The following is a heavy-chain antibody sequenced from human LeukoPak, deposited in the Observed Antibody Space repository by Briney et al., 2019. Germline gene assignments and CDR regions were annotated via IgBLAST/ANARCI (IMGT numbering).Heavy chain of an antibody. CDR1: GFTFSSYG. D-gene: IGHD6-13*01. V-gene: IGHV3-30*18. Sequence: GGSLRLSCAASGFTFSSYGMQWVRQAPGKGLEWVAVISYDGSNKYYADSVKGRFTISRDNSKNTLYLQMNSLRAEDTAVYYCAKDKAAADLYYYGMDVWGQGTTVTVSS. J-gene: IGHJ6*02. CDR2: ISYDGSNK. CDR3: AKDKAAADLYYYGMDV.